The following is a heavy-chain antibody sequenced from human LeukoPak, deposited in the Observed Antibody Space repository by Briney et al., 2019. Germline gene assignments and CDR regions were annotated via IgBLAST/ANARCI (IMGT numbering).Heavy chain of an antibody. J-gene: IGHJ4*02. CDR3: ARVRSSGWYPFDY. D-gene: IGHD6-19*01. CDR1: GFTFSSYA. V-gene: IGHV3-64*01. CDR2: ISSNGGST. Sequence: PGGSLRLSCAASGFTFSSYAMHWVRQAPGKGLEYVSAISSNGGSTYYANSVKGRFTISRDNSKNTLYLQMGSLRAEDMAVYYCARVRSSGWYPFDYWGQGTLVTVSS.